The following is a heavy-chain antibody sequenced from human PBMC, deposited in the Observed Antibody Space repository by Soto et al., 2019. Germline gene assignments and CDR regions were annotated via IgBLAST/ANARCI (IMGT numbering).Heavy chain of an antibody. Sequence: QLQLHESGPGLVKPSETLSLTCNFAGDSIGRFYWSWIRQSAGKGLEWLARVYSTGGVTSNPALKGRVTISLDRSNNHVSLEMNAVTAAARAVYLWARDLSGTGLDIWGRGARVSVSS. CDR1: GDSIGRFY. CDR2: VYSTGGV. V-gene: IGHV4-4*07. CDR3: ARDLSGTGLDI. J-gene: IGHJ6*02. D-gene: IGHD1-26*01.